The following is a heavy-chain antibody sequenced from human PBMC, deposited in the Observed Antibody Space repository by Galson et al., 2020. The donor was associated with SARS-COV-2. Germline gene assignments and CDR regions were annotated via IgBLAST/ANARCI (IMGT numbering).Heavy chain of an antibody. Sequence: GGSLRLSCAASGFTFSSHSMNWVRQAPGKGLEWVGRIKSKTDGGTTDYAAPVKGRFTISRDDSKNTLYLQMNSLKTEDTAVYYCTTDRDYDYVWGSYRYPDYWGQGTLVTVSS. V-gene: IGHV3-15*01. D-gene: IGHD3-16*02. CDR3: TTDRDYDYVWGSYRYPDY. CDR1: GFTFSSHS. CDR2: IKSKTDGGTT. J-gene: IGHJ4*02.